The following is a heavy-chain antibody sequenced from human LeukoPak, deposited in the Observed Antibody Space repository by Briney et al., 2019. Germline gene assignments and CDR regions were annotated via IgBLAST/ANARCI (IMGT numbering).Heavy chain of an antibody. CDR1: GFTFSTHW. Sequence: GGSLRLSCAASGFTFSTHWMYWVRQAPGKELVWVSRISGDGSMTSYADPVKGRFTISRDNAKDTLFLQMTSLRVEDTAVYSCASLLTPYHGSGGGGVDVWGQGTTVTVSS. CDR3: ASLLTPYHGSGGGGVDV. J-gene: IGHJ6*02. D-gene: IGHD3-10*01. CDR2: ISGDGSMT. V-gene: IGHV3-74*01.